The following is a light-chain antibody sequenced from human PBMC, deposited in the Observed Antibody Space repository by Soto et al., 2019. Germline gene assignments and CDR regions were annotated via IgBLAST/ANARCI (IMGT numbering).Light chain of an antibody. CDR1: QSVFYSSNNKNY. CDR2: WAS. J-gene: IGKJ1*01. Sequence: DIVMTQSPDSLAVSLGERATINCKSSQSVFYSSNNKNYLAWYQQKPGQPPNLLIYWASTRESGVPDRFSGSGSGTDFTLTISSLTAEDVAVYYCQQYHSPPWTFGQGTKVEIK. CDR3: QQYHSPPWT. V-gene: IGKV4-1*01.